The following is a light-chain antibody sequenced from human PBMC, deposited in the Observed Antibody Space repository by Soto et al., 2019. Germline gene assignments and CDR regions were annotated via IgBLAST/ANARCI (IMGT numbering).Light chain of an antibody. V-gene: IGLV2-18*02. J-gene: IGLJ2*01. CDR1: SSDVGYYNR. CDR3: SSYTTSSTLV. Sequence: QSALTQPPSVSGSPGQSVTISCTGTSSDVGYYNRVSWYQQPPGTAPKLMVFEVSNRPSGVPDRFSGSKSGNTASLTISGLQAEDEADYYCSSYTTSSTLVFGGGNKVTVL. CDR2: EVS.